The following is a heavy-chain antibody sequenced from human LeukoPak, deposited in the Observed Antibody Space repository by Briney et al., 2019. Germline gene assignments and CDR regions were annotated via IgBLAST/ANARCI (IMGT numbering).Heavy chain of an antibody. CDR1: GYSLTRYW. V-gene: IGHV5-51*01. J-gene: IGHJ4*02. D-gene: IGHD2-15*01. CDR2: IYPGDSDT. Sequence: GEALKISCKGPGYSLTRYWIGWGRQMPGKGLERMGIIYPGDSDTRYSPSFQGQATISDDKSISTAYLQWSSLKASDTAMYYCARFSTATPYYFDYWGQGSLVTVSS. CDR3: ARFSTATPYYFDY.